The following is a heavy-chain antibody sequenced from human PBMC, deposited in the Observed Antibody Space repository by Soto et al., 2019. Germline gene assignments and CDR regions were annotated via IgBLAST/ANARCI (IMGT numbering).Heavy chain of an antibody. CDR3: ARFCSGGSCHHNWFDP. J-gene: IGHJ5*02. Sequence: GASVKVSCKASGYTFTSYGISWVRQAPGQGLEWMGWISTYNGDTKYAQKLQGRVTMTTDTSTSTAYMELRSLRSDDTAVYYCARFCSGGSCHHNWFDPWAQGTLVTVSS. CDR1: GYTFTSYG. D-gene: IGHD2-15*01. V-gene: IGHV1-18*01. CDR2: ISTYNGDT.